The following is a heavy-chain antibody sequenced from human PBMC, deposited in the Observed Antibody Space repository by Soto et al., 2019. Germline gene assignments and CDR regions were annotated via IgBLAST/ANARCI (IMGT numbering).Heavy chain of an antibody. CDR2: ISYDGSNK. D-gene: IGHD5-18*01. Sequence: GGSLRLSCAASGFTFSSYGMHWVRQAPGKGLEWVAVISYDGSNKYYADSVKGRFTISRDNSKNTLYLQMNSLRAEDTAVYYCAKETIQLWNSGVDYWGQGTLVTVSS. CDR3: AKETIQLWNSGVDY. V-gene: IGHV3-30*18. J-gene: IGHJ4*02. CDR1: GFTFSSYG.